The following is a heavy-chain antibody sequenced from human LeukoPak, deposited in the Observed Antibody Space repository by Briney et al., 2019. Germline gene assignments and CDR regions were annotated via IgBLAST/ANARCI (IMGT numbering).Heavy chain of an antibody. D-gene: IGHD3-22*01. CDR3: ARSGGSSGYYYVDQPPPDAFDI. CDR2: IYYSGST. Sequence: PSETLSLTCTVSGGSISSYYWSWIRQPPGKGLEWIGYIYYSGSTNYNPSLKSRVTISVGTPKNQFSLKLSSVTAADTAVYYCARSGGSSGYYYVDQPPPDAFDIWGQGTMVTVSS. V-gene: IGHV4-59*01. CDR1: GGSISSYY. J-gene: IGHJ3*02.